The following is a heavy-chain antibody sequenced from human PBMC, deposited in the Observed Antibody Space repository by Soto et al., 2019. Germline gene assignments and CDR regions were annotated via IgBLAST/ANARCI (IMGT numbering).Heavy chain of an antibody. CDR2: ISYSGST. CDR3: ARDGEYSYCYPNGFDP. CDR1: GGSISSGGYY. J-gene: IGHJ5*02. D-gene: IGHD5-18*01. Sequence: TLSLTCTVSGGSISSGGYYWSWIRQHPGQGLVWIGSISYSGSTYYDPSLKSRVTITVYTSKNQISRELGSVTASDTTVYYLARDGEYSYCYPNGFDPWGQGILVTVSS. V-gene: IGHV4-31*03.